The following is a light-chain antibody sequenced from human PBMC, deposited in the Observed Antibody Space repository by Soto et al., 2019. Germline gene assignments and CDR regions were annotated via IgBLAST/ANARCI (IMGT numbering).Light chain of an antibody. J-gene: IGKJ2*02. Sequence: DIQLTQSPSTLSASIGDRVTITCRASQSIDGWLAWYQQKPGEAPKLLIYKSSTSQPGVPSRFSGSGSGTGFTLTISSLQPGDFATYYCQHYTISGCTFGQGTKLEIK. CDR2: KSS. CDR3: QHYTISGCT. CDR1: QSIDGW. V-gene: IGKV1-5*03.